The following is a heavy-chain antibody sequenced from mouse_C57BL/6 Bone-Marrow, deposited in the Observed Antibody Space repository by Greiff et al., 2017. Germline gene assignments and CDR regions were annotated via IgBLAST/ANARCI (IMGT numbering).Heavy chain of an antibody. D-gene: IGHD1-1*01. CDR1: GYTFTSYG. CDR3: TASYDSSCGY. J-gene: IGHJ2*01. Sequence: QVQLQQSGAELVRPGASVKVSCKASGYTFTSYGISWVKQSTGQGLERIGVINPRSGSTYYNEKFKGKATLTADKSSSTAYMELSSLTSEASAVFFSTASYDSSCGYWGQGTTLTVSS. V-gene: IGHV1-81*01. CDR2: INPRSGST.